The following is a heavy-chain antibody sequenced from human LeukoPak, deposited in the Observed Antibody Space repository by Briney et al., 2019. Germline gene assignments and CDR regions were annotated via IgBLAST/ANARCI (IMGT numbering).Heavy chain of an antibody. CDR3: ARARGSGYRAIDY. D-gene: IGHD3-22*01. CDR1: GYTFTSYA. Sequence: VASVKVSCTASGYTFTSYAMHWVRQAPGQRLEWMGWINAGNGNTKYSQEFQGRVTITRDTSASTAYMELSSLRSENMAVYYCARARGSGYRAIDYWGQGALVTVSS. J-gene: IGHJ4*02. CDR2: INAGNGNT. V-gene: IGHV1-3*03.